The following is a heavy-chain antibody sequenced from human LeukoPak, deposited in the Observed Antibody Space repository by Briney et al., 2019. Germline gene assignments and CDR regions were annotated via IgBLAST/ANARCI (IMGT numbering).Heavy chain of an antibody. V-gene: IGHV1-18*01. CDR3: ARDCGGDCYSDY. Sequence: ASVKVSCKASGYAFTDYFLHWVRQAPGQGLEWMGWISAYNGNTNYAQKLQGRVTMTTDTSTSTAYMELRSLRSDDTAVYYCARDCGGDCYSDYWGQGTLVTVSS. CDR1: GYAFTDYF. J-gene: IGHJ4*02. CDR2: ISAYNGNT. D-gene: IGHD2-21*02.